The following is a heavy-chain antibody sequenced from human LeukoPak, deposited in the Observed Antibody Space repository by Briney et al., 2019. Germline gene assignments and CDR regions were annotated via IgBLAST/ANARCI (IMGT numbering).Heavy chain of an antibody. CDR1: GYTFTAYY. CDR3: ARGSGGGNYYSNWFDP. D-gene: IGHD1-26*01. Sequence: ASVKVSCKASGYTFTAYYMHWVRQAPGQGLEWMGWINPNSGGTNSAQKFQGRVTMTRDTSISTAYMELSRLKSDDTAVYYCARGSGGGNYYSNWFDPWGQGTLVTVSS. J-gene: IGHJ5*02. V-gene: IGHV1-2*02. CDR2: INPNSGGT.